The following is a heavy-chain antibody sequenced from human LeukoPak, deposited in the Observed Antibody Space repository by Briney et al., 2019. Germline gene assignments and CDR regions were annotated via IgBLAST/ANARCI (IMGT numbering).Heavy chain of an antibody. CDR2: IYYSGST. V-gene: IGHV4-59*13. J-gene: IGHJ4*02. Sequence: SETLSLTCTVSGGSISSYYWSWIRQPPGKGLEWIGYIYYSGSTNYNPSLRSRVTISVDTSKNQFSLKLSSVTAADTAVYYCARSPYFDYWGQGTLVTVSS. CDR3: ARSPYFDY. CDR1: GGSISSYY.